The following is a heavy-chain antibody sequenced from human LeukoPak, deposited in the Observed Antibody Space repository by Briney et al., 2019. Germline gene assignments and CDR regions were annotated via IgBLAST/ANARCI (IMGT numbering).Heavy chain of an antibody. J-gene: IGHJ4*02. V-gene: IGHV1-3*01. CDR3: ARASGLAVAGTGY. D-gene: IGHD6-19*01. CDR1: GYTFTTYT. Sequence: ASAKVSCKASGYTFTTYTMHWVRQAPGQRLEWMGWINAGNGNTKYSQKLQGRITLTRDTSASTAYLELNSLRSEDTGVDYCARASGLAVAGTGYWGQGTLVTVSS. CDR2: INAGNGNT.